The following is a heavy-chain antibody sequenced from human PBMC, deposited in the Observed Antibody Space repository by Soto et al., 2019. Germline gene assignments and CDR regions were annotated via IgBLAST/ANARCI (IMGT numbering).Heavy chain of an antibody. J-gene: IGHJ3*02. CDR1: GFTFSSYS. CDR3: ARAVDTAMGDAFDI. Sequence: GGSLRLSCAASGFTFSSYSMNWVRQAPGKGLEWVSYISSSSSYIYYADSVKGRFTISRDNAKNSLYLQMNSLRAEDTAVYYCARAVDTAMGDAFDIWGQGTMVTVSS. CDR2: ISSSSSYI. D-gene: IGHD5-18*01. V-gene: IGHV3-21*05.